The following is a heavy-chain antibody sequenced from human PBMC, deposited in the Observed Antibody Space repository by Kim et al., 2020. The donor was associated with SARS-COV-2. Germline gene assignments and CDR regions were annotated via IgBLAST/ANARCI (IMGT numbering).Heavy chain of an antibody. J-gene: IGHJ4*02. Sequence: DSVKGRFTISRDNAKNSLYLQMNSLRAEDTALYYCAKSLTGYYATYYFDYWGQGTLVTVSS. D-gene: IGHD3-9*01. V-gene: IGHV3-9*01. CDR3: AKSLTGYYATYYFDY.